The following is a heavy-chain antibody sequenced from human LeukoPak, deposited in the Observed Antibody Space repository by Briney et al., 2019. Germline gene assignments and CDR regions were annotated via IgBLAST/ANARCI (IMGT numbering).Heavy chain of an antibody. CDR2: INPNSGGT. D-gene: IGHD4-17*01. Sequence: ASVKVSCKASGYTFTGYYMHWVRQAPGQGLEWMGWINPNSGGTNYAQKFQGMVTMTRDTSISTAYMELSRLRSDDTAVYYCARDRLAFTVTTIDYWGQGTLVTVSS. V-gene: IGHV1-2*02. J-gene: IGHJ4*02. CDR3: ARDRLAFTVTTIDY. CDR1: GYTFTGYY.